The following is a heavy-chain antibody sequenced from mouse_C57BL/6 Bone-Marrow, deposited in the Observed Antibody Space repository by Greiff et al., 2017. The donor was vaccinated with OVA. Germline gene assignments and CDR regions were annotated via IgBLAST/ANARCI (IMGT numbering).Heavy chain of an antibody. J-gene: IGHJ2*01. V-gene: IGHV1-59*01. CDR3: ARKGYGSSFDY. D-gene: IGHD1-1*01. CDR1: GYTFTSYW. CDR2: IDPSDSYT. Sequence: QVQLQQPGAELVRPGTSVKLSCKASGYTFTSYWMHWVKQRPGQGLEWIGVIDPSDSYTNYNQKFKGKATVTVDTSSSTAYMQLSSLTSEDSAVYYCARKGYGSSFDYWGQGTTLTVSS.